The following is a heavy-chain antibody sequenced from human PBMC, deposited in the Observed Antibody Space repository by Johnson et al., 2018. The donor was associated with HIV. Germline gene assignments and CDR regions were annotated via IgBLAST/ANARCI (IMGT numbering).Heavy chain of an antibody. CDR2: IRYDGSHK. V-gene: IGHV3-30*02. Sequence: QVQLVESGGGLIQPGGSLRLSCAASGFTVSSNYMSWVRQAPGKGLEWVAFIRYDGSHKYYGESVKGRFTISRDKSKNTLYLQMNSLRVEDTAVYYCAKDVGNYWPDSFDIWGQGTMVIVSS. J-gene: IGHJ3*02. CDR1: GFTVSSNY. D-gene: IGHD3-22*01. CDR3: AKDVGNYWPDSFDI.